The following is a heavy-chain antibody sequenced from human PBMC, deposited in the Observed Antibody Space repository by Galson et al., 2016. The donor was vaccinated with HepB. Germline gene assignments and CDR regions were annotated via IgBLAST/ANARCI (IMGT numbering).Heavy chain of an antibody. J-gene: IGHJ4*02. V-gene: IGHV1-3*04. CDR2: IDTGNGET. Sequence: SVKVSCKASGYTFTKFPLHWVRQAPGQRLEWMGWIDTGNGETWYSQNLRGRIAITRDTSASTAYMELSSLRSEDTAVYFCAAWRGTANCWSGPLDNWGQGTLVAVSS. CDR3: AAWRGTANCWSGPLDN. CDR1: GYTFTKFP. D-gene: IGHD2-2*01.